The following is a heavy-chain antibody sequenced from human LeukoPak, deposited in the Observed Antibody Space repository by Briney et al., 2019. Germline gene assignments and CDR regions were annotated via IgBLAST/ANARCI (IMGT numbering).Heavy chain of an antibody. CDR3: ARDPDFLTGYGMDV. Sequence: SETLPLTCTVSGGSISSYYWSWLRQPAGKGLEWIGRIYTSGSTNYNPSLKSRVTMSVDTSKNQFSLRLSSVTAADTAVYYCARDPDFLTGYGMDVWGQGTTVTVSS. V-gene: IGHV4-4*07. CDR1: GGSISSYY. J-gene: IGHJ6*02. CDR2: IYTSGST. D-gene: IGHD7-27*01.